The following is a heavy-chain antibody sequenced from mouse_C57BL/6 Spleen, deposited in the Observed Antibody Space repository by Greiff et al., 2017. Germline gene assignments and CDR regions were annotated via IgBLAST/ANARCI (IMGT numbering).Heavy chain of an antibody. J-gene: IGHJ4*01. D-gene: IGHD2-5*01. CDR1: GFTFSDYG. CDR3: ANSNFYAMDY. CDR2: ISSGSSTI. V-gene: IGHV5-17*01. Sequence: EVQVVESGGGLVKPGGSLKLSCAASGFTFSDYGMHWVRQAPEKGLEWVAYISSGSSTIYYADTVKGRFTISRDNAKNTLFLQMTSLRSEDTAMYYCANSNFYAMDYWGQGTSVTVSS.